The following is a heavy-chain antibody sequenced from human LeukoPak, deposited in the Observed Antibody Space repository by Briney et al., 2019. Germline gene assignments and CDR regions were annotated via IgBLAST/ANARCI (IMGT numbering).Heavy chain of an antibody. CDR1: GYSFTTYW. V-gene: IGHV5-51*01. CDR3: ARIYNSGRYYYANYFDN. J-gene: IGHJ4*02. Sequence: GESLKISCKGFGYSFTTYWIGWVRQMPGKGLEWMGIVYPGDSDTRYSPSFQGQVTTSADKSISTAYLQWSSLKASDTAMYYCARIYNSGRYYYANYFDNWGQGTLVTVSS. D-gene: IGHD3-10*01. CDR2: VYPGDSDT.